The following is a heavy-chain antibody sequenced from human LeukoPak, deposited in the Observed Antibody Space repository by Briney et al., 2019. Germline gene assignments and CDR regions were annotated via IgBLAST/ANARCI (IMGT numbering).Heavy chain of an antibody. J-gene: IGHJ3*02. CDR2: IKQDGSEK. D-gene: IGHD2/OR15-2a*01. CDR1: GFTFSSYW. Sequence: PGGSLRLSCAASGFTFSSYWMSWVRQAPGKGLEWVANIKQDGSEKYYVDSVKGRFTISRDNAKNTLYLQMNSLRAEDTAVYYCASFGRSDDAFDIWGQGTVVTVSS. CDR3: ASFGRSDDAFDI. V-gene: IGHV3-7*03.